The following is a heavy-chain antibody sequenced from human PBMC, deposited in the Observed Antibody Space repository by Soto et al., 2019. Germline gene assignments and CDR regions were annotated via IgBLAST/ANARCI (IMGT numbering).Heavy chain of an antibody. J-gene: IGHJ3*02. Sequence: EVQLLESGGGLVQPGGSLRLSCAASGFTFSSYAMSWVRQAPGKGLEWVSAISGSGGTTYYAESVKGRFTFSRDNSKNTLSLQMNSLRAEDTAVYYFAKTANGWFSAFDIWGQGTMVTVSS. CDR2: ISGSGGTT. V-gene: IGHV3-23*01. D-gene: IGHD6-19*01. CDR1: GFTFSSYA. CDR3: AKTANGWFSAFDI.